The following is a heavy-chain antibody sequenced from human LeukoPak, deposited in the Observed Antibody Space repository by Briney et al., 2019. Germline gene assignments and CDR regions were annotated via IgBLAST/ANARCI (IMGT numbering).Heavy chain of an antibody. CDR2: ISYTGST. D-gene: IGHD3-22*01. CDR3: ARTWHYDSSDYFPFDN. J-gene: IGHJ4*02. Sequence: SETLSLTCTVSGGSIIGYDWSWIRQPPGKGLEWIGYISYTGSTKFSPSLKSRLAMSVDTSSNQFSLHLSSVTAADTAVYYCARTWHYDSSDYFPFDNWGQGTLVTVSS. V-gene: IGHV4-59*08. CDR1: GGSIIGYD.